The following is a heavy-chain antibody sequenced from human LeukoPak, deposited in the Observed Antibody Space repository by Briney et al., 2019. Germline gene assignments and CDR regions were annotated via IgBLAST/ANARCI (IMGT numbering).Heavy chain of an antibody. D-gene: IGHD3-10*01. CDR1: GFTVSSND. Sequence: PGGSLRLSCAASGFTVSSNDMSWVRQAPGKGLECISVIYSGGSTDYADSVKGRLTISRDNSKNTLYLQMNSLRAEDTAVYYCARVSSKATVRGLITKKNYFYYYMDVWGKGTTVTISS. J-gene: IGHJ6*03. CDR2: IYSGGST. V-gene: IGHV3-53*01. CDR3: ARVSSKATVRGLITKKNYFYYYMDV.